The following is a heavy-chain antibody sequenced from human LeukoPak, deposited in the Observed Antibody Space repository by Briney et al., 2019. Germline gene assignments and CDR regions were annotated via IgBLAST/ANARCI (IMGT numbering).Heavy chain of an antibody. CDR3: ARPTHYYDALFDF. Sequence: GGSLRLSCAASAVTCIRNWMHCVRQALRKGRVWGSCINCDGSCTSYADSVKGRFTISRDNAKNTLYLQMNSLSGEDTAVYYCARPTHYYDALFDFWGQGTLVTVSS. J-gene: IGHJ4*02. CDR2: INCDGSCT. V-gene: IGHV3-74*01. CDR1: AVTCIRNW. D-gene: IGHD3-22*01.